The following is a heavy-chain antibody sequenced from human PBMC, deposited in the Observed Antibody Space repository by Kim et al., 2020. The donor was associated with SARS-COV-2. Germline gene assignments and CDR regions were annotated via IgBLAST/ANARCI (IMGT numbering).Heavy chain of an antibody. CDR3: TRPGSGGPQVDV. CDR2: IRSKANSYAT. V-gene: IGHV3-73*01. CDR1: GFTFSGSA. J-gene: IGHJ6*02. D-gene: IGHD2-15*01. Sequence: GGSLRLSCAASGFTFSGSAMHWVRQASGKGLEWVGRIRSKANSYATAYAASVKGRFTISRDDSKNTAYLQMNSLKTEDTAVYYCTRPGSGGPQVDVWGQGTTVTVSS.